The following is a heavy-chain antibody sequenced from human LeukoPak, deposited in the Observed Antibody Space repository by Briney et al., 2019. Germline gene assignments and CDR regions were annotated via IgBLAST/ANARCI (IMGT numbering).Heavy chain of an antibody. J-gene: IGHJ4*02. CDR1: GFTFDDYA. Sequence: PGRSLRLSCAASGFTFDDYAMHWVRQAPGKGLEWVSCISWNSDNIDYADSVKGRFTITRDNPKTSLYLQMNSLRVEDTAFYYCAANFWSGYRVDYWGQGTLVTVSS. D-gene: IGHD3-3*01. CDR2: ISWNSDNI. V-gene: IGHV3-9*01. CDR3: AANFWSGYRVDY.